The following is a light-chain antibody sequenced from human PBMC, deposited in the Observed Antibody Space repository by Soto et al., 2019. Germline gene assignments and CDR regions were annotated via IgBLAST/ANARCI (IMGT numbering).Light chain of an antibody. V-gene: IGKV3-15*01. CDR2: CAS. Sequence: EIVMTQSPATLSVSPGERATLSCRASQSISNNLAWYQQKPGQAPSLLIYCASTRATGIPARFSGRGSGTDLTLTVSSLQSEDGAVYYWEQYKSRPPWTFGQGTKVEI. J-gene: IGKJ1*01. CDR1: QSISNN. CDR3: EQYKSRPPWT.